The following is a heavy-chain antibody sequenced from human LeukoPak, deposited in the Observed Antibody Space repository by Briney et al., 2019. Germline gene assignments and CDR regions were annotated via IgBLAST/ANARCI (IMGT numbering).Heavy chain of an antibody. V-gene: IGHV1-46*01. CDR1: GYTFTSYY. CDR2: INPSGGST. Sequence: GASVTVSCKASGYTFTSYYMHWVRQAPGQGLEWMGIINPSGGSTSYAQKFQGRVTMTRDTSTSTAYMELRSLRSDDTAVYYCARVPRGHWFDPWGQGTLVTVSS. CDR3: ARVPRGHWFDP. J-gene: IGHJ5*02.